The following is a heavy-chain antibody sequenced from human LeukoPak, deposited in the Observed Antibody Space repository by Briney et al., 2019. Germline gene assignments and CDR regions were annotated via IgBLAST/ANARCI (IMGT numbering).Heavy chain of an antibody. D-gene: IGHD5-12*01. CDR2: ISSSSSYI. V-gene: IGHV3-21*01. CDR3: ARDGALVATVRFDY. J-gene: IGHJ4*02. Sequence: PGGSLRLSCAASGFTFSSYSMNWVRQAPGKGLEWVSSISSSSSYIYYADSVKGRFTISRDNAKNSLYLQMNSLRAEDTAVYYCARDGALVATVRFDYWGQGTLVTVSS. CDR1: GFTFSSYS.